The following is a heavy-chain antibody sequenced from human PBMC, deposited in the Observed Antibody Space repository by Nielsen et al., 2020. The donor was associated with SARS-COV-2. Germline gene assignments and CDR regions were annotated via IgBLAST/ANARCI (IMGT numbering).Heavy chain of an antibody. D-gene: IGHD4-17*01. V-gene: IGHV3-23*01. CDR2: IGAIDGST. J-gene: IGHJ4*02. CDR3: AKNPSRRDYGADY. Sequence: GESLKISCAASGFPFMRYAMSWVRQAPGKGLEWVSSIGAIDGSTNYAESLRGRFTISRDNSKNTLYLQINSLRAEDTAMYYCAKNPSRRDYGADYWGQRTLVTVSS. CDR1: GFPFMRYA.